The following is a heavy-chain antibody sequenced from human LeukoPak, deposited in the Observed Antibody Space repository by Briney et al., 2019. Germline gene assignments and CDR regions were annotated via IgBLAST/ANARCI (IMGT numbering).Heavy chain of an antibody. D-gene: IGHD2-2*01. CDR3: ARGYCSSTSCYVVDH. CDR2: IDHSGST. J-gene: IGHJ4*02. CDR1: GGSFSGYY. Sequence: SETLSLTCAVYGGSFSGYYWSWIRQPPGKGLEWIGEIDHSGSTNYNPSLKSRVTISVDTSKNQFSLKLNSMTAADTALYYCARGYCSSTSCYVVDHWGQGTLVTVSS. V-gene: IGHV4-34*01.